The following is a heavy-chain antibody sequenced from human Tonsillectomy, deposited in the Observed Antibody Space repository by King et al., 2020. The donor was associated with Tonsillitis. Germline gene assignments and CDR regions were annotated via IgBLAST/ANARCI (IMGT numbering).Heavy chain of an antibody. J-gene: IGHJ6*02. D-gene: IGHD1-14*01. CDR3: AREITGNYYGMDV. Sequence: QLQESGPGLVKPSETLSLTCTVSGGSISSYYWSWIRQPPGKGLEWIGYIYYSGSTNYNPSLKSRVTISVDTSKNQFSLKLSSVTAADTAVYYCAREITGNYYGMDVWGQGTTVTVSS. CDR1: GGSISSYY. CDR2: IYYSGST. V-gene: IGHV4-59*01.